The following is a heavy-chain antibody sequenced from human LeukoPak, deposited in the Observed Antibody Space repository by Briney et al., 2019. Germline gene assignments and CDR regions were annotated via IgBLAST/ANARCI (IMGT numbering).Heavy chain of an antibody. Sequence: GGSLRLSCAASGFTFSSYAMSWVRQAPGKGLEWVSAISGSGGSTYYADSVKGRFTISRDNSKNTLYLQMNSLKTEDTAVYYCTTDPRAVVVIFAWYFDYWGQGTLVTVSS. D-gene: IGHD3-22*01. V-gene: IGHV3-23*01. CDR2: ISGSGGST. J-gene: IGHJ4*02. CDR1: GFTFSSYA. CDR3: TTDPRAVVVIFAWYFDY.